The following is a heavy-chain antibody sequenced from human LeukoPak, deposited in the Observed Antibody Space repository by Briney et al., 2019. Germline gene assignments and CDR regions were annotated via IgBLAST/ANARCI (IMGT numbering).Heavy chain of an antibody. CDR1: GYSISSGYY. CDR3: ARGGGGSYSTPHYYFDY. D-gene: IGHD1-26*01. Sequence: PSETLSLTCAVSGYSISSGYYWGWIRQPPGQGLEWIGSIYHSGSTYYNPSLKSRVTISVDTSKNQFSLKLSSVTAADTAVYYCARGGGGSYSTPHYYFDYWGQGTLVTVSS. J-gene: IGHJ4*02. CDR2: IYHSGST. V-gene: IGHV4-38-2*01.